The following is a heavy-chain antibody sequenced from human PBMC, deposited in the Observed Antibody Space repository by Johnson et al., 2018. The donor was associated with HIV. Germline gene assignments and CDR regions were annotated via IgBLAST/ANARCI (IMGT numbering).Heavy chain of an antibody. V-gene: IGHV3-9*01. CDR2: IGWNGLTI. CDR1: GFTFSSYA. D-gene: IGHD6-19*01. Sequence: VQLVESGGGVVQPGRSLRLSCAASGFTFSSYAMHWVRQAPGKGLEWVAGIGWNGLTIGYVDSVEGRFTISRDDATNSLYLRMDSLRTEDTAFYYCAGGIRVAGGNDAFDIWGQGTMVTVSS. CDR3: AGGIRVAGGNDAFDI. J-gene: IGHJ3*02.